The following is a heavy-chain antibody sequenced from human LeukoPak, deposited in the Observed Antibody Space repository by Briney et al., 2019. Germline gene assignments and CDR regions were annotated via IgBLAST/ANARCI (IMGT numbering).Heavy chain of an antibody. CDR2: IYHSGST. CDR3: ARLSAAAQYYYYYYMDV. D-gene: IGHD6-13*01. Sequence: SETLSLTCTVSGYSISSGYYRGWIRQPPGKGLEWIGSIYHSGSTYYNPSLKSRVTISVDTSKNQFPLKLSSVTAADTAVYYCARLSAAAQYYYYYYMDVWGKGTTVTISS. V-gene: IGHV4-38-2*02. J-gene: IGHJ6*03. CDR1: GYSISSGYY.